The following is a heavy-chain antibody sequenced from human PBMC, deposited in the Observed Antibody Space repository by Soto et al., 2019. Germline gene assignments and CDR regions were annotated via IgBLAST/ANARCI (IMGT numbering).Heavy chain of an antibody. CDR2: IYHSGST. J-gene: IGHJ5*02. Sequence: SETLSLTCAVSGGSISSGGYSWSWIRQPPGKGLEWIGYIYHSGSTYYNPSLKSRVTISVDRSKNQFSLKLSSVTAADTAVYYCARRVTIFGVVTTWDNWFDPWGQGTLVTV. D-gene: IGHD3-3*01. CDR1: GGSISSGGYS. CDR3: ARRVTIFGVVTTWDNWFDP. V-gene: IGHV4-30-2*01.